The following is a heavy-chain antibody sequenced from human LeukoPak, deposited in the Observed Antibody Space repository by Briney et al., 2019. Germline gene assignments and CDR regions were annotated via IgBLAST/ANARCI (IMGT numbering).Heavy chain of an antibody. CDR2: IYYSGST. D-gene: IGHD2-15*01. CDR3: ARGRLAATYNFDY. CDR1: GGSISSSY. V-gene: IGHV4-59*01. J-gene: IGHJ4*02. Sequence: KSSETLSLTCTVSGGSISSSYWSWIRQPPGKGLEWIGYIYYSGSTNYNPSLKSRVTISVDTSKNQFSLKLNSVTAADTAVHYCARGRLAATYNFDYWGQGTLVTVSS.